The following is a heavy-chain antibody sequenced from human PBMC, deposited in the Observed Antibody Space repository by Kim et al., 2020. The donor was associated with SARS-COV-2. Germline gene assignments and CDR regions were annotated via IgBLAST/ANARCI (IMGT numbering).Heavy chain of an antibody. CDR1: GGTFSSYA. J-gene: IGHJ1*01. D-gene: IGHD6-6*01. CDR2: IIPIFGTA. V-gene: IGHV1-69*13. Sequence: SVKVSCKASGGTFSSYAISWVRQAPGQGLEWMGGIIPIFGTANYAQKFQGRVTITADESTSTAYMELSSLRSEDTAVYYCARDSSQILNSYSSSSYFQHWGQGTLVTVSS. CDR3: ARDSSQILNSYSSSSYFQH.